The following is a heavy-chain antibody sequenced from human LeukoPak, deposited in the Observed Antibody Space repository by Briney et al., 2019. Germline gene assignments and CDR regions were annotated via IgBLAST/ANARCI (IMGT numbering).Heavy chain of an antibody. CDR3: AKDEASLETQGPFDY. V-gene: IGHV3-30*18. CDR1: GFTFSSYG. D-gene: IGHD3-16*02. Sequence: PGGSLRLSCAASGFTFSSYGMHWVRQAPGKGLEWVAVISYDGSNKYYADSVKGRFTISRDNSKNTLYLQMNSLRAEDTAVYYCAKDEASLETQGPFDYWGQGTLVTVSS. CDR2: ISYDGSNK. J-gene: IGHJ4*02.